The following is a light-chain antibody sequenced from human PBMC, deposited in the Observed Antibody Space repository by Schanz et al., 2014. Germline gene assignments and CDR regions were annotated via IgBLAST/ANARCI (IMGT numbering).Light chain of an antibody. CDR3: QSYDSSLSGWV. Sequence: QSALTQPPSASGSPGQSVTISCTGTSSDVGGYNYVSWYQQHPGKAPKLMIYEVNKRPSGVPDRFSGSKSGNTASLTVSGLQADDEAVYYCQSYDSSLSGWVFGGGTKLTVL. V-gene: IGLV2-8*01. CDR2: EVN. CDR1: SSDVGGYNY. J-gene: IGLJ3*02.